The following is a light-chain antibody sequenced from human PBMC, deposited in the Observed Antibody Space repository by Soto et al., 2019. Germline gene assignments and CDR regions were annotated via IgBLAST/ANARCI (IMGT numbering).Light chain of an antibody. Sequence: QSSLAQPRSVSGSAGQSVTISCTGTSSDVGAYNAVSWYQQNPGKAPKFMIYDVTKRPSGVPDRFSGSKSGNTASLTISGLQAGDEADYYCFSYAGNYIYVFGTGTKSPS. J-gene: IGLJ1*01. CDR2: DVT. V-gene: IGLV2-11*01. CDR3: FSYAGNYIYV. CDR1: SSDVGAYNA.